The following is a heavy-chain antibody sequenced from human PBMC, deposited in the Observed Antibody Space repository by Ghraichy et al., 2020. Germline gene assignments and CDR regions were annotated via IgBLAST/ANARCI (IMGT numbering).Heavy chain of an antibody. CDR2: IYYKDNT. CDR3: AKHGFKSSRPRLDV. V-gene: IGHV4-59*08. Sequence: SQTLSLTCKVSGDSTSSHWWSWVRQSPGKGLEWVASIYYKDNTKYNPSLVSRASISVERSKNQVSLSLSSVPAAATAVYYCAKHGFKSSRPRLDVWGQGTTVTVSS. J-gene: IGHJ6*02. CDR1: GDSTSSHW. D-gene: IGHD5-24*01.